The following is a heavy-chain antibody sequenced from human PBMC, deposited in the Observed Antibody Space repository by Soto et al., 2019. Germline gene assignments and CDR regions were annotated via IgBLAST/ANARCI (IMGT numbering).Heavy chain of an antibody. V-gene: IGHV1-58*01. CDR2: IVVGSGNT. D-gene: IGHD6-13*01. CDR1: GFTFTISA. CDR3: AADVGAAASPYNYYYYGMDV. J-gene: IGHJ6*02. Sequence: GASVKVSCKASGFTFTISAVQRVRQARGQRLEWIGWIVVGSGNTNYAQKFQERVTITRDMSTSTAYMELSSLRSEDTAVYYCAADVGAAASPYNYYYYGMDVWGQGTTVTVSS.